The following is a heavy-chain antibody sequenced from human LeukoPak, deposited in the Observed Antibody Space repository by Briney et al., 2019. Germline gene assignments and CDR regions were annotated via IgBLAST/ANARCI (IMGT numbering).Heavy chain of an antibody. J-gene: IGHJ4*02. CDR1: GFTFSGSA. CDR2: IRSKANSYAT. CDR3: AKNMESFDH. Sequence: GGSLRLSCAVSGFTFSGSAMHWVRQASGKGLEWVGRIRSKANSYATAYAASVKGRFTISRDDSKNTAYLQMNSLETEDTAVYYCAKNMESFDHWGQGALVTVSS. D-gene: IGHD3-3*01. V-gene: IGHV3-73*01.